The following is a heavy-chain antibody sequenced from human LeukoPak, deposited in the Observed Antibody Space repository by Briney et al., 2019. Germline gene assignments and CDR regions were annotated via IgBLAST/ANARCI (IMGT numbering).Heavy chain of an antibody. J-gene: IGHJ5*02. D-gene: IGHD2-2*01. CDR3: AKDRIYCSSTNCWGWFDP. V-gene: IGHV3-23*01. CDR1: GFTFSSYS. CDR2: ISGSGGST. Sequence: PGGSLRLSCAASGFTFSSYSMNWVRQAPGKGLEWVSGISGSGGSTYYADSVKGRFTISRDNSKNTLYLQMNSLRAEDTAVYYCAKDRIYCSSTNCWGWFDPWGQGTLVTVSS.